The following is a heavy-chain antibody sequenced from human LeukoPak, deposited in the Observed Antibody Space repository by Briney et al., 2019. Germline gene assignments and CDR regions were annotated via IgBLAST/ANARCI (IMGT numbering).Heavy chain of an antibody. D-gene: IGHD3-10*01. CDR2: IYYSGST. J-gene: IGHJ5*02. V-gene: IGHV4-31*03. Sequence: PSETLSLTCTVSGGSISSGGYYWSWIRQHPGKGLEWIGYIYYSGSTYYNSSLKSRVTISVDTSKNQFSLKLSSVTAADTAVYYCARGPRPLWFGELLSWFDPWGQGTLVTVSS. CDR1: GGSISSGGYY. CDR3: ARGPRPLWFGELLSWFDP.